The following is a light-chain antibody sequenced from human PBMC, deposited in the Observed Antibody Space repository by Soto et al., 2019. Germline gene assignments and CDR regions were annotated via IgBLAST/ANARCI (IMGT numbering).Light chain of an antibody. Sequence: EIVLTQSPGTLSLSPGERATLSCRASQSVSSTYLAWYQQKPGQAPRLLIYGASIRATGVPVRFSGSGSGTDFTLTISRLEPEDFAVYYCQQYGSSPYTFGQGTKLEIK. CDR2: GAS. V-gene: IGKV3-20*01. CDR3: QQYGSSPYT. CDR1: QSVSSTY. J-gene: IGKJ2*01.